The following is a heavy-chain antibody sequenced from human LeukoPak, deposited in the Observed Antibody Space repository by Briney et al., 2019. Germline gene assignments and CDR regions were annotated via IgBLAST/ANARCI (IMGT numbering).Heavy chain of an antibody. CDR2: IYYSGST. V-gene: IGHV4-59*12. J-gene: IGHJ4*02. Sequence: PSETLSLTCTVSGGSISSYYWSWIRQPPGKGLEWIGYIYYSGSTNYNPSLKSRVTISVDTSKNQFSLKLSSVTAADTAVYYCAREQIAVAGTIDYWGQGTLVTVSS. CDR1: GGSISSYY. CDR3: AREQIAVAGTIDY. D-gene: IGHD6-19*01.